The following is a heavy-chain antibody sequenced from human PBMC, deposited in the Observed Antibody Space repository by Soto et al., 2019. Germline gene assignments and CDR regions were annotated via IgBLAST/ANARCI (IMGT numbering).Heavy chain of an antibody. J-gene: IGHJ5*02. CDR1: GFTFRSFT. Sequence: GGSLRLSCAASGFTFRSFTMNWVRQAPGKGLEWVSTISSNSAYIYYTDALRGRFTISRDNAKNSLHLQMNSLRAEDTAVHYCTRDASRDSSARGWFDPWGPGTLVTVSS. V-gene: IGHV3-21*01. CDR2: ISSNSAYI. D-gene: IGHD6-13*01. CDR3: TRDASRDSSARGWFDP.